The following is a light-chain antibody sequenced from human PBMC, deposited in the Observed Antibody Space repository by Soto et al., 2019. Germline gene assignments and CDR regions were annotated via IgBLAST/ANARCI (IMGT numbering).Light chain of an antibody. Sequence: QSVVTQPPSVSGTPGQGVIISCSNVGRHEVSWYQQVPGMAPKLLIHTTSQRPSGVPDRFSASKSGTSASLAIRGLQSDDEADYFCSSWDDSLSGVLFGRGTKLTVL. CDR3: SSWDDSLSGVL. V-gene: IGLV1-44*01. J-gene: IGLJ2*01. CDR1: NVGRHE. CDR2: TTS.